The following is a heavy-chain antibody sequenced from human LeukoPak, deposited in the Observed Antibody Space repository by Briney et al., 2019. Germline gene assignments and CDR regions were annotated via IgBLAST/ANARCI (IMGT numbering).Heavy chain of an antibody. CDR3: ARSYWGAVAGTSWFDP. CDR2: ISAYNGNT. J-gene: IGHJ5*02. D-gene: IGHD6-19*01. CDR1: GYTFTSYG. V-gene: IGHV1-18*01. Sequence: ASVKVSCKASGYTFTSYGISWVRQAPGQGLEWMGWISAYNGNTNYAQKLQGRVTMTTDTSTSTAYMELRSLRSDDTAVYYCARSYWGAVAGTSWFDPWGQGTLVTVSS.